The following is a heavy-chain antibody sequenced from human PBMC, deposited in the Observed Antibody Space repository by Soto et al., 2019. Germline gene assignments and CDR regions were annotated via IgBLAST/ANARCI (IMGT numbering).Heavy chain of an antibody. J-gene: IGHJ4*02. CDR1: GFSLNTRGVS. V-gene: IGHV2-5*02. CDR2: IFWDDHK. Sequence: QITLKESGPTLVNPTQTLTLTCTFSGFSLNTRGVSVGWFRQAPGEALECLAFIFWDDHKRYSPSLKNRLTITKDTSKNQVVLTMTNMDPVDTASYYCAHAGRSWYPVDSWGQGTPVTVSS. D-gene: IGHD6-13*01. CDR3: AHAGRSWYPVDS.